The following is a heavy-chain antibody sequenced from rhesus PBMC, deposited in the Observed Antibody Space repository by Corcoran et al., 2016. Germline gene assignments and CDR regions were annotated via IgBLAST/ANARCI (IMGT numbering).Heavy chain of an antibody. V-gene: IGHV4-73*01. Sequence: QVKLQQWGEGLVKPSETLSLTCALYDVSISGYYGSWIRQPPRKGLEWIAKFDGNNASTNYNPSLQNRVTISKDTSKNQFSLNLSSVTAADTAVYYCARVIRIQLQFNVWGPGVLVTVSS. J-gene: IGHJ5-1*01. CDR1: DVSISGYY. D-gene: IGHD5-12*01. CDR3: ARVIRIQLQFNV. CDR2: FDGNNAST.